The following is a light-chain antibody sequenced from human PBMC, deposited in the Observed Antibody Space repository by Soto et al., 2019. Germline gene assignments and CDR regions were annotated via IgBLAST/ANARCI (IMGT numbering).Light chain of an antibody. CDR2: EVS. CDR1: SSDVGGYNY. CDR3: SSYGGSNTVV. Sequence: QPVLTQPPSASGSPGQSVTISCTGSSSDVGGYNYVSWYRQHPGKAPKLMIYEVSKRPSGVPDRLSGSKSGNTASLTVSGLQAEDEADYYCSSYGGSNTVVFGGGTKLTVL. V-gene: IGLV2-8*01. J-gene: IGLJ2*01.